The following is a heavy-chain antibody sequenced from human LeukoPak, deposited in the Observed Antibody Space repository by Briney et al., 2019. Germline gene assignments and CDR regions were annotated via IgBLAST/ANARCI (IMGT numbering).Heavy chain of an antibody. CDR1: GGSISSSGYY. CDR2: IYYSGST. D-gene: IGHD2-2*02. J-gene: IGHJ6*02. V-gene: IGHV4-39*01. CDR3: AGQGVVVPAAIRPRSYYYYGMDV. Sequence: KPSETLSLTCTVSGGSISSSGYYWGWIRQPPGKGLEWIGSIYYSGSTYYNPSLKSRVTISVDTSKNQFSLKLSSVTAADTAVYYCAGQGVVVPAAIRPRSYYYYGMDVWGQGTTVTVSS.